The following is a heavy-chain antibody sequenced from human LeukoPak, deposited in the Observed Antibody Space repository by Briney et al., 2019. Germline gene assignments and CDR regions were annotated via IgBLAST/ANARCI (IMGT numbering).Heavy chain of an antibody. Sequence: GGSLRLSCAASGFTFRNYWMSWVRQAPGKGLEWVSAISGSGGSTYYADSVKGRFTISRDNSKNTLYLQMNSLRAEDTAVYYCAKDVLPAGYSYGSLMGYWGQGTLVTVSS. CDR1: GFTFRNYW. CDR3: AKDVLPAGYSYGSLMGY. D-gene: IGHD5-18*01. V-gene: IGHV3-23*01. J-gene: IGHJ4*02. CDR2: ISGSGGST.